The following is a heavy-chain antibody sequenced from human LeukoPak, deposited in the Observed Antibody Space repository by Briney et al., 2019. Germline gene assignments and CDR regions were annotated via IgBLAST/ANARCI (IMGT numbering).Heavy chain of an antibody. V-gene: IGHV3-23*01. CDR1: GFTFSNYP. Sequence: GGSLRLSCAASGFTFSNYPMSWVRQAPGKGLEWVSVISGSGGSTYYADSVKGRFTISRDNSKNTLYLQMNSLRAEDTAVYYCAKLGDDSSGYLFDYWGQGTLVTVSS. CDR2: ISGSGGST. D-gene: IGHD3-22*01. J-gene: IGHJ4*02. CDR3: AKLGDDSSGYLFDY.